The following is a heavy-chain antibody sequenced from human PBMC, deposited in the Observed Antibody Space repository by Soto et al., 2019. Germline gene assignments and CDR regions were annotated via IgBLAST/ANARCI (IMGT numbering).Heavy chain of an antibody. D-gene: IGHD3-3*01. V-gene: IGHV3-7*03. J-gene: IGHJ4*02. CDR1: GFTFGSNW. Sequence: GGSLRLSCAASGFTFGSNWMSWVRQAPGKGLEWVANIKRDGSEKYYVDSVKGRFTISRDDAKNILYLQMNSLRADDTAVYYCASLEWESTGYADYWGQGTLVTVSS. CDR3: ASLEWESTGYADY. CDR2: IKRDGSEK.